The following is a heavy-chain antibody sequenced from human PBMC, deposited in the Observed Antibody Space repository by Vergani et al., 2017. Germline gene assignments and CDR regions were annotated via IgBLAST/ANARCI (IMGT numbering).Heavy chain of an antibody. CDR2: INHSGST. CDR3: ARVQELYDFWSGYRVRYYYYMDV. CDR1: GGSFSGYY. J-gene: IGHJ6*03. D-gene: IGHD3-3*01. V-gene: IGHV4-34*01. Sequence: QVQLQQWGAGLLKLSETLSLTCAVYGGSFSGYYWSWIRQPPGKGLEWIGEINHSGSTNYNPSLKSRVTISVDTSKNQFSLKLSSVTAADTAVYYCARVQELYDFWSGYRVRYYYYMDVWGKGTTVTVSS.